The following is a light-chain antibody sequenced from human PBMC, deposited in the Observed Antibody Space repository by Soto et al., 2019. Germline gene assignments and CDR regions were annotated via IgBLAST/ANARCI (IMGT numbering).Light chain of an antibody. CDR2: EGP. CDR3: CSYAGTWV. V-gene: IGLV2-23*01. CDR1: SSDVGTYDL. Sequence: QSVLTQPPSVSAAPGQKVTISCSGSSSDVGTYDLVSWYQHHPGRAPKLILYEGPQGPSGLSSRFSGSKSGNTASLTISGLQAEDEADYYCCSYAGTWVFGGGTQLTVL. J-gene: IGLJ3*02.